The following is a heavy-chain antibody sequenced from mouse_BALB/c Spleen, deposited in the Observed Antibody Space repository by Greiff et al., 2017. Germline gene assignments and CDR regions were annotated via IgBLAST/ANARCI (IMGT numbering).Heavy chain of an antibody. D-gene: IGHD2-1*01. CDR1: GFTFSDYY. CDR3: AREDGNYGGFAS. J-gene: IGHJ3*01. V-gene: IGHV5-4*02. Sequence: EVQGVESGGGLVKPGGSLKLSCAASGFTFSDYYMYWVRQTPEKRLEWVATISDGGSYTYYPDSVKGRFTISRDNAKNNLYLQMSSLKSEDTAMYYCAREDGNYGGFASWGQGTLVTVSA. CDR2: ISDGGSYT.